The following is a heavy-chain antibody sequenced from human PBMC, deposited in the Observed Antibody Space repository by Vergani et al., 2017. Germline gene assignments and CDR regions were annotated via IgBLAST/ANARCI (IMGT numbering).Heavy chain of an antibody. J-gene: IGHJ6*02. CDR2: ISSSSSTI. CDR3: AKDEAKVRRNDSYYYYYYGMDV. V-gene: IGHV3-48*01. Sequence: EVQLVESGGGLVKPGGSLRLSCAASGFTFSSYSMNWVRQAPGKGLEWVSYISSSSSTIYYADSVKGRFTISRDNAKNSLYLQMNSLRAEDTAVYYCAKDEAKVRRNDSYYYYYYGMDVWGQGTTVTVSS. CDR1: GFTFSSYS. D-gene: IGHD1-1*01.